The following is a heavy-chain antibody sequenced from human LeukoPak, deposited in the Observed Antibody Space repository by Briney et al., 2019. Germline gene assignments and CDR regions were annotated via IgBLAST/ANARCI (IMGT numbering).Heavy chain of an antibody. CDR3: ARSEYDYVWGSYRYSPYYFDY. CDR2: INHSGST. V-gene: IGHV4-34*01. J-gene: IGHJ4*02. D-gene: IGHD3-16*02. Sequence: PSETLSPTCAVYGGSFSGYYWSWIRQPPGKGLEWIGAINHSGSTNYNPSLKGRVTISIDTSKNQFSLKLSSVTAADTAVYYCARSEYDYVWGSYRYSPYYFDYWGQGTLVTVSS. CDR1: GGSFSGYY.